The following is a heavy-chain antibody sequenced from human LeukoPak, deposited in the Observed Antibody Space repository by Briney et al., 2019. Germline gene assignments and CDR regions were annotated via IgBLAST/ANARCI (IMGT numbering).Heavy chain of an antibody. J-gene: IGHJ6*02. Sequence: GGSLRLSCAASGFTFSSYAMHWVRQAPGKGLEWVAVISYDGSNKYYADSVKGRFTISRDNSKNTLYLQMNSLRAEDTAVYYCARDKGRALYYYYGMDVWGQGTTVTVSS. CDR3: ARDKGRALYYYYGMDV. CDR1: GFTFSSYA. V-gene: IGHV3-30-3*01. CDR2: ISYDGSNK.